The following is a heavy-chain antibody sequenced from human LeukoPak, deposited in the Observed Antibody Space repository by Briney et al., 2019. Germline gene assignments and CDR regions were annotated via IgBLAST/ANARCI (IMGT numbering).Heavy chain of an antibody. CDR3: ARSLGYYDSSGDAFDI. J-gene: IGHJ3*02. V-gene: IGHV5-51*01. CDR1: GYSFTSYW. D-gene: IGHD3-22*01. Sequence: GESLKISCKGSGYSFTSYWIGWVRPMPGKGLEWMGIIYPGDSDTRYSPSFQGQVTISADKSISTAYLQWSSLKASDTAMYYCARSLGYYDSSGDAFDIWGQGTMVTVSS. CDR2: IYPGDSDT.